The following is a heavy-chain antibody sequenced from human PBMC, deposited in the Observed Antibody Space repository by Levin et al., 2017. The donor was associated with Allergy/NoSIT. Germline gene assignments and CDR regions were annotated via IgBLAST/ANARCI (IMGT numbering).Heavy chain of an antibody. V-gene: IGHV4-59*01. Sequence: SQTLSLTCTVSGGSISSYSWSWIRQPPGKELEWIGYIYYSGNTNYNPYLKSRVTISVDTSKNQFSLRLSSVTAAGTAVYYCASSRDTPMGVYDYWGQGTLVTVSS. CDR1: GGSISSYS. J-gene: IGHJ4*02. D-gene: IGHD5-18*01. CDR3: ASSRDTPMGVYDY. CDR2: IYYSGNT.